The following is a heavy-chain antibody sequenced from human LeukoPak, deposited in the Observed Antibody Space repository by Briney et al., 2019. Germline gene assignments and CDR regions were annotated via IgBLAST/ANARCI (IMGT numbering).Heavy chain of an antibody. J-gene: IGHJ4*02. CDR1: GFTFSSYA. D-gene: IGHD1-26*01. Sequence: GGSLRLSCAGSGFTFSSYAMNWVRQAPGKGLEWVSVISGSGGNTNYADSVRGRFTISRDNSKNTLYLRMNSLRAEDTAVYYCAREVVGAIFSDYWGQGTLVTVSS. CDR2: ISGSGGNT. V-gene: IGHV3-23*01. CDR3: AREVVGAIFSDY.